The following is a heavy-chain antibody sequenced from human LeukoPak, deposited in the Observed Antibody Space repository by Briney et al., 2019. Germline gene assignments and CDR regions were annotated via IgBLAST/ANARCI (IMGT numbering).Heavy chain of an antibody. Sequence: GGSLRLSCAASGFTLSSHWMGWVRQAPGKVLEWVANIKQDGSETYYVDSVKGRFTISRDNAKNSLYLQMNSLGVDDTAVYYCAKSWLRLGGDYWGQGTLVTVSS. D-gene: IGHD5-12*01. CDR2: IKQDGSET. CDR1: GFTLSSHW. CDR3: AKSWLRLGGDY. J-gene: IGHJ4*02. V-gene: IGHV3-7*01.